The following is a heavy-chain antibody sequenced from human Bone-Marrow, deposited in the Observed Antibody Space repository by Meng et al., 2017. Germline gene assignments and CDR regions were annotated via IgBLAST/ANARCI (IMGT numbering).Heavy chain of an antibody. D-gene: IGHD6-19*01. CDR2: IYHGGDT. CDR1: GGSIRSIGW. Sequence: QLQPQATGQGLVMPFGILSLTCVVSGGSIRSIGWRSSVRQPPVKGLEWIGEIYHGGDTNYNPSLKSRVTIAIDKSKNQFSVTLTSVTAADTAVYYCASWIYSGGWQWGQGALVTVSS. V-gene: IGHV4/OR15-8*02. J-gene: IGHJ4*02. CDR3: ASWIYSGGWQ.